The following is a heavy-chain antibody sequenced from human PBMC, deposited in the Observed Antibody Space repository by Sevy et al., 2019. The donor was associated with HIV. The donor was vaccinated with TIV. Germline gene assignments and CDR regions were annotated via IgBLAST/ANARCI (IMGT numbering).Heavy chain of an antibody. CDR1: GFGFSSYT. J-gene: IGHJ3*01. D-gene: IGHD3-10*01. Sequence: GGSLRLSCAASGFGFSSYTMNWVRQAPGQGLEWVSYISGSSNYIYYADSLKGRFTISRDNAKNSLYLQMHSLRADDTAVYFCTRPYGSGSWEAFDVWGQGTVVTVSS. V-gene: IGHV3-21*01. CDR3: TRPYGSGSWEAFDV. CDR2: ISGSSNYI.